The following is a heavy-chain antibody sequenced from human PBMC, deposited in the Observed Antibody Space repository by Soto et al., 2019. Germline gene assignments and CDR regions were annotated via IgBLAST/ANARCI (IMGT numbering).Heavy chain of an antibody. CDR3: ARGRSGAYDAFDI. V-gene: IGHV3-21*01. CDR1: GFTFSSYI. Sequence: GGSLRLSCAASGFTFSSYIMNWVRQAPGKGLEWVSSISSSSSYIYYADSVKGRFTISRDNAKNSLYLQMNSLRAEDTAVYYCARGRSGAYDAFDIWGQGTMVTVSS. D-gene: IGHD2-15*01. CDR2: ISSSSSYI. J-gene: IGHJ3*02.